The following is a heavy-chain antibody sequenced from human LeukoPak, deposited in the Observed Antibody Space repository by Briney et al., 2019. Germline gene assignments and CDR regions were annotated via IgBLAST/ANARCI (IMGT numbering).Heavy chain of an antibody. J-gene: IGHJ4*02. V-gene: IGHV3-74*01. Sequence: GGSLRLSCAASGFTFSSYWMHWVRQAPGKGLVWVSRINRDGSSTNYADSVKGRFTISRDNAKNTLYLQMNSLRAEDTAVYYCARESGSGYQFDYWGQGTLVTVSS. CDR3: ARESGSGYQFDY. CDR1: GFTFSSYW. CDR2: INRDGSST. D-gene: IGHD3-22*01.